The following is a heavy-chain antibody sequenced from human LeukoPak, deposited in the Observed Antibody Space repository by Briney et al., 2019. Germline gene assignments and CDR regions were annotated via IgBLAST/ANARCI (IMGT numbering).Heavy chain of an antibody. Sequence: GGSLRLSCAASGFTFSGYSMNWVRQAPGKGLEWVSSISSSSSYIYYADSVKGRFTISRDNAKNSLSLQMNSLRAEDTAVYYCAREGGIVVVPAALDYWGQGTLVTVSS. J-gene: IGHJ4*02. V-gene: IGHV3-21*01. CDR1: GFTFSGYS. CDR3: AREGGIVVVPAALDY. CDR2: ISSSSSYI. D-gene: IGHD2-2*01.